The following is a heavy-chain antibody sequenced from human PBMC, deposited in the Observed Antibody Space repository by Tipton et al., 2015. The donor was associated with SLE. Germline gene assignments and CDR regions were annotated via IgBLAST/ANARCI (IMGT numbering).Heavy chain of an antibody. CDR2: INHSGST. V-gene: IGHV4-34*01. CDR3: ARHGMATIKDAFDI. D-gene: IGHD5-24*01. CDR1: GGSFSGYY. J-gene: IGHJ3*02. Sequence: TLSLTCAVYGGSFSGYYWSWIRQPPGKGLEWIGEINHSGSTNYNPSLKSRVTISVDTSKNQFSLKLSSVTAADTAVYYCARHGMATIKDAFDIWGQGTMVTVSS.